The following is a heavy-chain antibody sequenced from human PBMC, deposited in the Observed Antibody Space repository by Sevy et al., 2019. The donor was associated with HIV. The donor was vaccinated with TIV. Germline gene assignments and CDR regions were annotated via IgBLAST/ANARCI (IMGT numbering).Heavy chain of an antibody. D-gene: IGHD3-16*01. V-gene: IGHV1-2*02. CDR2: INPNSGDT. J-gene: IGHJ6*02. CDR1: GYTFTGYY. CDR3: ARGGTAGLGDKYYYGMDV. Sequence: ASVKVSCKASGYTFTGYYMHWVRQAPGQGLEWMGWINPNSGDTNYAQKFQGRVTMTRDTSISTAYMELSRLRSDDTAVYYCARGGTAGLGDKYYYGMDVWGQGTTVTVSS.